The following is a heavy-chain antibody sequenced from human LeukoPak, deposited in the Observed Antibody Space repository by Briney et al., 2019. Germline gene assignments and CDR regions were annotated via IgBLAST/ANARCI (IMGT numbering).Heavy chain of an antibody. D-gene: IGHD4-17*01. J-gene: IGHJ5*02. V-gene: IGHV3-48*04. CDR3: ARTTVTAGRTNWFDP. Sequence: GGSLRLSCAVSGFTLSTYTMNWVRQAPGKGLEWISYIDSSSGAIYSADSVKGRFTISRDNAKNSLYLQMNSLRAEDTAVYYCARTTVTAGRTNWFDPWGQGTLVIVSS. CDR1: GFTLSTYT. CDR2: IDSSSGAI.